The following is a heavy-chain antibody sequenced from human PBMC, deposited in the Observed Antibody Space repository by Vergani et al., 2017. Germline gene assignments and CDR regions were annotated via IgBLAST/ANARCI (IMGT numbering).Heavy chain of an antibody. CDR2: ISSSSSYI. D-gene: IGHD5-12*01. CDR3: ARSIGYSGYYYYGMDV. CDR1: GFTFSSYS. J-gene: IGHJ6*02. V-gene: IGHV3-21*01. Sequence: EVQLVESGGGLVKPGGSLRLSCAASGFTFSSYSMNWVRQAPGKGLEWVSSISSSSSYIYYADSVKGRFTISRDNAKNSLYLQMNSLRAEDTAVYYCARSIGYSGYYYYGMDVWGQGTTVTVSS.